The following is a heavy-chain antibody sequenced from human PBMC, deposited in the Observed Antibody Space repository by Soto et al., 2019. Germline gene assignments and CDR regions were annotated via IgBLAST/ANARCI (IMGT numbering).Heavy chain of an antibody. CDR2: IHYSGAT. V-gene: IGHV4-31*03. D-gene: IGHD6-6*01. CDR3: LRGKDKDASSFWHH. CDR1: DDSMRSGGYY. Sequence: SDTLSLTCSVSDDSMRSGGYYWTWIRQLPGKALQWIGFIHYSGATLYIPSLKSRVSISMQMSNNQFSLRLGSVTAAATAIYYCLRGKDKDASSFWHHWGQGIPVTVSS. J-gene: IGHJ5*02.